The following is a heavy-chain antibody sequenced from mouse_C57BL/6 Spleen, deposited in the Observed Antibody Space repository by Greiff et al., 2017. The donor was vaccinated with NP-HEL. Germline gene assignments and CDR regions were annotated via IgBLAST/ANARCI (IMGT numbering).Heavy chain of an antibody. CDR1: GYSITSGYY. CDR2: ISYDGSN. J-gene: IGHJ4*01. CDR3: ARGGEGYYYAMDY. V-gene: IGHV3-6*01. Sequence: ESGPGLVKPSQSLSLTCSVTGYSITSGYYWNWIRQFPGNKLEWMGYISYDGSNNYNPSLKNRISITRDTSKNLFFLKLNSVTTEDTATYYCARGGEGYYYAMDYWGQGTSVTVSS.